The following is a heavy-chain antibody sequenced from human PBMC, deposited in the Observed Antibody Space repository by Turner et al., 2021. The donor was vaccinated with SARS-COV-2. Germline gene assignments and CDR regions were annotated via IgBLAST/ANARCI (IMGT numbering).Heavy chain of an antibody. Sequence: QLQLQEPGPGLVKPSETLSLTCSVPVGSITSYYWGWIRQAPGKGLEWIGYGHYDGSSNYNPSLKSRVTVSVDTSKNQFSLKLTSVTAADTAVYYCASSSGRYSAWYFDYWGQGTLVTVSS. J-gene: IGHJ4*02. CDR2: GHYDGSS. CDR1: VGSITSYY. CDR3: ASSSGRYSAWYFDY. V-gene: IGHV4-59*01. D-gene: IGHD6-19*01.